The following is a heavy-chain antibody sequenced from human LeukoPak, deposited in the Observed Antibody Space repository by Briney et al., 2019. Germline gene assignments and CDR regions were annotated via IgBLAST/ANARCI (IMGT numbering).Heavy chain of an antibody. CDR3: VRDIIVVAVAIYFDN. D-gene: IGHD2-2*02. J-gene: IGHJ4*02. CDR2: IKQDGGET. CDR1: GFTFSSYW. Sequence: GGSLRLSCVTSGFTFSSYWMSWVRQAPGKRLEWVANIKQDGGETYYADSVKGRFTISRDNAKNSLNLQMDSLRAEDTAIYYCVRDIIVVAVAIYFDNWGQGTLVTVSS. V-gene: IGHV3-7*01.